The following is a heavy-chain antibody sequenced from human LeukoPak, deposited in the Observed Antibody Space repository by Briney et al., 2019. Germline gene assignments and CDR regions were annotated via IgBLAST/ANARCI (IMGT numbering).Heavy chain of an antibody. CDR2: IYYSGST. D-gene: IGHD6-13*01. J-gene: IGHJ6*02. Sequence: SETLSLTCTVSGGSISSYYWSWIRQPPGKGLEWIGYIYYSGSTNYNPSLKSRVTISVDTSKNQFSLKLSSVTAADTAVYYCARWRPIAAAGMSCMDVWGQGTTVTVSS. V-gene: IGHV4-59*08. CDR3: ARWRPIAAAGMSCMDV. CDR1: GGSISSYY.